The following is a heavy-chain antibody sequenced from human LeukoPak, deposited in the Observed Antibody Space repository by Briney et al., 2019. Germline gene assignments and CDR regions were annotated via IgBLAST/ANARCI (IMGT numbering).Heavy chain of an antibody. CDR2: MSPNSGNT. CDR1: GYTFTSYD. Sequence: ASVKVSCKASGYTFTSYDINWVRQATGQGLEWMGWMSPNSGNTGYAQKFQGRLTMTRDTSISTAYMELSSLRSEDTAVYYCARDYGGNSGWFDPLGQGTLVTVSS. D-gene: IGHD4-23*01. J-gene: IGHJ5*02. CDR3: ARDYGGNSGWFDP. V-gene: IGHV1-8*01.